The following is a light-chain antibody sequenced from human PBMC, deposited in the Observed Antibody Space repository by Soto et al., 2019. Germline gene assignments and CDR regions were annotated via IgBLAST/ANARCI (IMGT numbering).Light chain of an antibody. CDR1: QSVNDNY. J-gene: IGKJ5*01. CDR3: QQYNEWPIT. CDR2: GAS. Sequence: EIVLTQSPGTLSLSPGERATLSCRASQSVNDNYLAWYQQKPGQAPRLLIHGASSRATGIPDRFRGSGSGTDFTLTITSLQSEDFAVYYCQQYNEWPITFGQGTRLEIK. V-gene: IGKV3-20*01.